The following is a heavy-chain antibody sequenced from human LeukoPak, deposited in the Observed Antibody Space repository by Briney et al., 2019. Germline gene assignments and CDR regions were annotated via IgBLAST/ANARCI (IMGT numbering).Heavy chain of an antibody. CDR2: INAGNGNT. D-gene: IGHD3-16*02. Sequence: ASVKVSCKASGYTFTSYAMHWVRQAPGQRLEWRGWINAGNGNTKYSQKFQGRVTITRDTSASTAYMELSSLRSEDTAVYYCARVLWGSYRPFDYWGQGTLVTVSS. CDR1: GYTFTSYA. J-gene: IGHJ4*02. CDR3: ARVLWGSYRPFDY. V-gene: IGHV1-3*01.